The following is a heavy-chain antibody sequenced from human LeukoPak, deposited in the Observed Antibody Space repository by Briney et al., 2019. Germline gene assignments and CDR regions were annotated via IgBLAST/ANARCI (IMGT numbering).Heavy chain of an antibody. CDR1: GFTFSSYW. J-gene: IGHJ4*02. Sequence: GSLRLSCAASGFTFSSYWMSWVRQAPGKGLEWVANIKQDGSEKYYVDSVKGRFTISRDNAKNSLYLQMNSLRAEDTAVYYCARDRMATIPYFDYWGQGTLVTVSS. V-gene: IGHV3-7*01. CDR2: IKQDGSEK. CDR3: ARDRMATIPYFDY. D-gene: IGHD5-24*01.